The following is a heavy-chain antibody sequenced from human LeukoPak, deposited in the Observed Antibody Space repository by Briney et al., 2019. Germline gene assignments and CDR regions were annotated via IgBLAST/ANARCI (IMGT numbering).Heavy chain of an antibody. CDR1: QFTFSNYW. J-gene: IGHJ4*02. CDR2: TSHDGTSN. CDR3: ATTVPGYPHDYLDN. V-gene: IGHV3-7*01. Sequence: PGGSLRLSCAASQFTFSNYWMSWVRQAPGKGLERVAHTSHDGTSNYYADSVKGRFTISRDNAKNSLYLHMNSLRIEDTAVYYCATTVPGYPHDYLDNWGQGTLVTVSS. D-gene: IGHD6-19*01.